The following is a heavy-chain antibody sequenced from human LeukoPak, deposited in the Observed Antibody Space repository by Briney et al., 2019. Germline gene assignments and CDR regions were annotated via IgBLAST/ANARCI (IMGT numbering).Heavy chain of an antibody. D-gene: IGHD3-9*01. Sequence: GASVKVSCKASGYTFTSYGLTWVRQAPGQGLEWMGWISPNNGDTNYAQKFQGRVTMTTDTSTTTAYMELRSLRFDDTAVYYCARVLVSSAYNCFDPWGQGTLVTVSS. V-gene: IGHV1-18*01. CDR1: GYTFTSYG. CDR3: ARVLVSSAYNCFDP. J-gene: IGHJ5*02. CDR2: ISPNNGDT.